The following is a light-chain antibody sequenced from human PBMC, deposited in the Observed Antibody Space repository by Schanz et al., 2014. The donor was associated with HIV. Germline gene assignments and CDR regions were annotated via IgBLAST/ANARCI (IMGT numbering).Light chain of an antibody. CDR2: DVS. J-gene: IGLJ1*01. CDR1: SSDVGRYNL. Sequence: QSALTQPASVSGSPGQSITISCTGTSSDVGRYNLVSWYQQHPGKAPKLMIYDVSDRPSGVSNRFSGSKSGNTASLSISRLQAEDEADYYCSSYTSSSPLGVFGTGTKLTVL. V-gene: IGLV2-14*02. CDR3: SSYTSSSPLGV.